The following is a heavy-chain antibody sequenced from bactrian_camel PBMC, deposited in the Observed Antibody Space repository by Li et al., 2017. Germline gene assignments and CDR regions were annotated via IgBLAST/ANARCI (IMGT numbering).Heavy chain of an antibody. J-gene: IGHJ4*01. CDR1: GYTYNYYC. Sequence: VQLVESGGGSVQAGDSLRLSCDISGYTYNYYCMGWFRQAPGKEREGVAAVDSDGTTTFADSVKGRYIISIDNAKNVLYLQMANLKPEDTAMYYCAADSPTCNYYSDYYKVGQGTQVTVS. CDR2: VDSDGTT. V-gene: IGHV3S67*01. D-gene: IGHD4*01.